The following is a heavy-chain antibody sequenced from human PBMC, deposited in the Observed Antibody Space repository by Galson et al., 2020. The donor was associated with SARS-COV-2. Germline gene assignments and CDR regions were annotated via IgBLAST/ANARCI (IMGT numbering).Heavy chain of an antibody. J-gene: IGHJ4*02. V-gene: IGHV3-30*04. CDR1: GFTFSSYA. Sequence: GESLKISCAASGFTFSSYAMHWVRQAPGKGLEWVAVISYDGSNKYYADSVKGRFTISRDNSKNTLYLQMNSLRAEDTAVYYCASAYSGSYFNGFDYWGQGTLVTVSS. D-gene: IGHD1-26*01. CDR3: ASAYSGSYFNGFDY. CDR2: ISYDGSNK.